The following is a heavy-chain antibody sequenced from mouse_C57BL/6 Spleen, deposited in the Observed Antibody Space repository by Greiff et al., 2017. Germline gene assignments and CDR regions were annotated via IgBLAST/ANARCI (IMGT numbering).Heavy chain of an antibody. D-gene: IGHD2-10*01. Sequence: EVQRVESGGGLVQPKGSLKLSCAASGFSFNTYAMNWVRQAPGRGLEWVARIRSKSNNYATYYADSVKDRFTISRDDSESMLYLQMNYLKTEDTAMYYCVRHRLLEGYYYAMDYWGQGTSVTVSS. J-gene: IGHJ4*01. CDR2: IRSKSNNYAT. V-gene: IGHV10-1*01. CDR3: VRHRLLEGYYYAMDY. CDR1: GFSFNTYA.